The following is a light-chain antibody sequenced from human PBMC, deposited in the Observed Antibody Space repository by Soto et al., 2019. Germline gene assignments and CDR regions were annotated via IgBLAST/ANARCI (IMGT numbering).Light chain of an antibody. CDR3: QQYEGSPLT. Sequence: EIVLTQSPYTLSLSPGERASLSCRASQSLGSGYLAWYQQKPGQAPRLLIYGASSRATGMPDRFSGSGSGTDFTLTISRLEPEDFAVYYCQQYEGSPLTFGGGTKVDNK. J-gene: IGKJ4*01. CDR2: GAS. V-gene: IGKV3-20*01. CDR1: QSLGSGY.